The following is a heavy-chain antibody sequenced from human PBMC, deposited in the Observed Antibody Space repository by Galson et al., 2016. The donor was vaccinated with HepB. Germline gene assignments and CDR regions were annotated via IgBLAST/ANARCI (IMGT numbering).Heavy chain of an antibody. V-gene: IGHV3-53*01. CDR2: IYNGGNT. CDR3: ARDPQYQLTNYYYYGMDV. J-gene: IGHJ6*02. D-gene: IGHD2-2*01. CDR1: GFPGTSTY. Sequence: SLRLSCAASGFPGTSTYMNWVRQAPGKGLEWVSVIYNGGNTYYADSVKGRFTISRDNSKNTLYLQMNSLRAEDTAVYYCARDPQYQLTNYYYYGMDVWGQGTTVTV.